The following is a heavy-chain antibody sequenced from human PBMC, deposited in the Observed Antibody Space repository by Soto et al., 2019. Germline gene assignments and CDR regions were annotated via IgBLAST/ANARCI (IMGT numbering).Heavy chain of an antibody. CDR1: GGSISSDY. CDR3: ARDRAGAGHYGMDV. D-gene: IGHD3-10*01. Sequence: QVQLQESGPGLVKPSETLSLTCSVSGGSISSDYWSWIRQPPGKGLEYIGYIYHSGTTNYNPSLKSRVTISLDTSKTQFCLRLSSVTAAVTAVYYCARDRAGAGHYGMDVWGQGTTVTVSS. V-gene: IGHV4-59*01. CDR2: IYHSGTT. J-gene: IGHJ6*02.